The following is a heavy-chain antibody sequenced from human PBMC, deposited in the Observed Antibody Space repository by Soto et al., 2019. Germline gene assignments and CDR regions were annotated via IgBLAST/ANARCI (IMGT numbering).Heavy chain of an antibody. CDR1: GYNFAGYW. Sequence: LGESLKISCKGSGYNFAGYWIAWVRQMPGKGLELMGIIYPSDSDTRYRPSFQGQVTISADKSISSAYLQWSSLRASDTAMYYCARGGVSTRTFDYWGQGTPVTGS. CDR3: ARGGVSTRTFDY. CDR2: IYPSDSDT. J-gene: IGHJ4*02. D-gene: IGHD3-3*01. V-gene: IGHV5-51*01.